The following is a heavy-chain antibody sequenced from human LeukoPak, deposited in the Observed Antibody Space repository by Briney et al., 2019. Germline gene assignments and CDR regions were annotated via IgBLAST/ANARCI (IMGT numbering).Heavy chain of an antibody. CDR2: IYSGGST. Sequence: PGGSLRLSCAASGLTVSSNYISWVRQAPGKGLEWVSLIYSGGSTYYADSVKGRFTISRDNSKNTLYLQMNSLRAEDTAVYYCARDWHYYDISGYRTGDHWGQGTLVTVSS. CDR1: GLTVSSNY. D-gene: IGHD3-22*01. CDR3: ARDWHYYDISGYRTGDH. J-gene: IGHJ4*02. V-gene: IGHV3-66*01.